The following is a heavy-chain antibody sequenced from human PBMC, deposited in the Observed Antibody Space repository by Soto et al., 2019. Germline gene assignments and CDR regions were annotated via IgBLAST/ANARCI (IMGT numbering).Heavy chain of an antibody. CDR3: ARHTSFTVTTLWLDY. D-gene: IGHD4-17*01. Sequence: SETLSLTCTVSGGSISSSSYYWGWIRQPPGKGLEWIGSIYYSGSTYYNPSLKSRVTISVDTSKNQFSLKLSSVTAADTAVYYCARHTSFTVTTLWLDYWGQGTLVTVSS. CDR1: GGSISSSSYY. J-gene: IGHJ4*02. V-gene: IGHV4-39*01. CDR2: IYYSGST.